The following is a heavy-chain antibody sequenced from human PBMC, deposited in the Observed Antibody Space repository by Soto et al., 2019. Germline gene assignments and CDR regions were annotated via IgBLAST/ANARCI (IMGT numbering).Heavy chain of an antibody. V-gene: IGHV3-7*04. J-gene: IGHJ3*02. CDR1: GFSFSSYW. Sequence: PGGSLRLSCAASGFSFSSYWMTWVRQAPGKGLEWVANIKQDGSERFHVDSVKGRFTISRDNAKNSLYLQMNSLRAEDTAVYYCARGAGSYFRRVVGAFDIWGQGTMVTVSS. CDR2: IKQDGSER. CDR3: ARGAGSYFRRVVGAFDI. D-gene: IGHD3-10*01.